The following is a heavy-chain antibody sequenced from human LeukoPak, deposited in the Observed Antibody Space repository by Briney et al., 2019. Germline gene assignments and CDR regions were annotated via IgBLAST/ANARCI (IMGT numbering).Heavy chain of an antibody. J-gene: IGHJ3*02. D-gene: IGHD4-17*01. CDR2: VPSDGSYT. Sequence: GRSLRLSCAASGFNFNSHGMHWVRPAPGKGLEWVALVPSDGSYTYYADSVKGRFTISRDNSKNTLSLQMNSVRPDDTAVYYCAKDRYGDYGPFDNWGQGTMVTVSS. CDR3: AKDRYGDYGPFDN. CDR1: GFNFNSHG. V-gene: IGHV3-30*18.